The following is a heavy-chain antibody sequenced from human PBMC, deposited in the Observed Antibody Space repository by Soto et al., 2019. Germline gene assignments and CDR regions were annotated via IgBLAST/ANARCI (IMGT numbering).Heavy chain of an antibody. CDR1: GFTFSSYS. Sequence: GGSLRLSCAASGFTFSSYSMNWVRQAPGKGLEWVSYISSSSSTIYYADSVKGRFTISRDNAKNSLYLQMNSLRAEDTAVYYCARAGGGRPHRPELYYMDVWGKGTTVTVSS. CDR3: ARAGGGRPHRPELYYMDV. J-gene: IGHJ6*03. CDR2: ISSSSSTI. D-gene: IGHD3-16*01. V-gene: IGHV3-48*01.